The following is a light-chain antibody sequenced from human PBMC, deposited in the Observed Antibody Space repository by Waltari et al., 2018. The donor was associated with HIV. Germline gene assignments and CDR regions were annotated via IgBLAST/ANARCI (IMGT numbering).Light chain of an antibody. Sequence: DIQMTQSPSSLAASVGAGVPITCRASQNVSTYLNWYQQKPGKAPKLVIYASSGLQSGVPSSFRGSGSGTDFTLTISSLQSEDFATYYCQQTHTTPHTFGQGTKLQIK. CDR3: QQTHTTPHT. V-gene: IGKV1-39*01. CDR1: QNVSTY. J-gene: IGKJ2*01. CDR2: ASS.